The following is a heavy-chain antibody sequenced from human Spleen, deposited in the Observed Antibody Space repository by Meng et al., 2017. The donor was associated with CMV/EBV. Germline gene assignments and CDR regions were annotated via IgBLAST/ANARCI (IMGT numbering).Heavy chain of an antibody. CDR3: ARYAWHSMMPFDY. D-gene: IGHD3-22*01. V-gene: IGHV4-34*01. CDR2: INHSGST. CDR1: GGSFSGYY. Sequence: QVRAPRWGHGLLKPPGTLSLTCAVYGGSFSGYYWSWIRQPPGKGLGWIGEINHSGSTNYNPSLKSRVTISVDTSKNQFSLKLSSVTAADTAVYYCARYAWHSMMPFDYWGQGTLVTVSS. J-gene: IGHJ4*02.